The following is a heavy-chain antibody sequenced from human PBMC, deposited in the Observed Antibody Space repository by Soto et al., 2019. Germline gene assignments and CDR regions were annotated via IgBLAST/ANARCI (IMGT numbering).Heavy chain of an antibody. J-gene: IGHJ5*02. CDR2: ITGSGDST. V-gene: IGHV3-23*01. CDR3: AKDPLKYSASWYLEWWVDP. Sequence: EVQLLESGGGLVQPGGSLRLSCAASGFTFSNQAMSWVRQAPGKGLEWVSGITGSGDSTFYGDSVKGRFTISRDNSKNTLHLQMISLRAEDTAVYYCAKDPLKYSASWYLEWWVDPGGQGTLVTVSS. CDR1: GFTFSNQA. D-gene: IGHD2-2*01.